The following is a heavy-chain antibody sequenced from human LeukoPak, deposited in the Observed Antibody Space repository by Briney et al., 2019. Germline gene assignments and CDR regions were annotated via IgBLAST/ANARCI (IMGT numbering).Heavy chain of an antibody. CDR2: IYYSGST. CDR3: ARDSRLGYCSSTSRSNFDY. CDR1: GGSISSGDYY. V-gene: IGHV4-30-4*01. D-gene: IGHD2-2*01. Sequence: HPSETLSLTCTVSGGSISSGDYYWSWIRQPPGKGLEWIGYIYYSGSTYYNPSLKSRVTISVDTSKNQFSLKLSSVTAAGTAVYYCARDSRLGYCSSTSRSNFDYWGQGTLVTVSS. J-gene: IGHJ4*02.